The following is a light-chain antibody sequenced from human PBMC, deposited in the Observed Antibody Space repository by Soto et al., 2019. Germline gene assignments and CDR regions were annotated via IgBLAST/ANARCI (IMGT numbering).Light chain of an antibody. CDR2: DVS. Sequence: QSVLTQPASVSGSPGQSITISCTGTSSGVGGYNYVSWHQQHPGKVPKLMIYDVSYRPSGVSNRFSGSKSGNTASLTISGLQAEDEADYYCSSYTTSSTYVFGTGTKLTVL. CDR1: SSGVGGYNY. CDR3: SSYTTSSTYV. V-gene: IGLV2-14*01. J-gene: IGLJ1*01.